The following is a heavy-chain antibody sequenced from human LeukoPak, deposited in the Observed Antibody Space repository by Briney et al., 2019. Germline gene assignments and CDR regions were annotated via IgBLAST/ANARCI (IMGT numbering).Heavy chain of an antibody. CDR2: INDDGSTT. D-gene: IGHD1-26*01. CDR3: ARALGSPLDY. Sequence: GGSLRLSCAASGFTFSTSWMHGVRQAPGKGLVWVSRINDDGSTTTHADSVKGRFTISRDNAKNTLYLEMNSLRAEDTAVYYCARALGSPLDYWGQGTLVTVSS. CDR1: GFTFSTSW. J-gene: IGHJ4*02. V-gene: IGHV3-74*03.